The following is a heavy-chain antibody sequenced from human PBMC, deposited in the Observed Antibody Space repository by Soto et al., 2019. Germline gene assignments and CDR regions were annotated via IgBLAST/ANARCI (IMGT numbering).Heavy chain of an antibody. Sequence: XASLSLTCAVCGGCISSCSSYWGWMRQPQGKGLEWIGDIYETGSTYYNPSLKSRVTIYVDTSMEQFSLRSNSVTAADTATYYCVRLTSRISAAGHGRSNWLAPWGPGILVTVSS. CDR1: GGCISSCSSY. CDR3: VRLTSRISAAGHGRSNWLAP. J-gene: IGHJ5*02. V-gene: IGHV4-39*01. D-gene: IGHD2-15*01. CDR2: IYETGST.